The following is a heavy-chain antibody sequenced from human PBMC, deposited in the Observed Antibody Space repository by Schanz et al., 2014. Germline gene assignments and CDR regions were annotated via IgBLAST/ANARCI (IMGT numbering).Heavy chain of an antibody. Sequence: EVQLLESGGGLVQPGGSLRLSCAASGFTFSSYAMSWVRQAPGKGLEWVSAISGSGGSTYYADSVKGRFTISRDNSKNTLYLQMSSLRAEDTAVYYGAKGRFGELSAFDIWGQGAMVTVSS. J-gene: IGHJ3*02. CDR3: AKGRFGELSAFDI. D-gene: IGHD3-10*01. V-gene: IGHV3-23*01. CDR1: GFTFSSYA. CDR2: ISGSGGST.